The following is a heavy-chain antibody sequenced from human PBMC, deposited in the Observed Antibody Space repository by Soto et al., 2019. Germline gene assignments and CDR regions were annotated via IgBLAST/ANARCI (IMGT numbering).Heavy chain of an antibody. CDR3: AKDRLATGATVRFDP. V-gene: IGHV3-23*01. J-gene: IGHJ5*02. CDR1: GFTFGTYA. Sequence: ELQLLESGGDLVQPGESLILSCVASGFTFGTYAMSWVRQAPGRGLEWVSSINGRGDNAYYADSVKSRFTISRDNSGNILYLQMHSLRADDTGVYYCAKDRLATGATVRFDPWGQGTLVTVSS. D-gene: IGHD1-1*01. CDR2: INGRGDNA.